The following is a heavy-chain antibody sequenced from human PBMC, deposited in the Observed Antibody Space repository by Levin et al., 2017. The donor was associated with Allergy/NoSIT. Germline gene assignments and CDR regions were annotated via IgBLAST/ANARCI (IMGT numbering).Heavy chain of an antibody. Sequence: GGSLRLSCAASGFTFSSYGMHWVRQAPGKGLEWVAVISYDGSNKYYADSVKGRFTISRDNSKNTLYLQMNSLRAEDTAVYYCAKDGRVLYCSSTSSYAHYFDYWGQGTLVTVSS. CDR2: ISYDGSNK. D-gene: IGHD2-2*01. J-gene: IGHJ4*02. CDR1: GFTFSSYG. CDR3: AKDGRVLYCSSTSSYAHYFDY. V-gene: IGHV3-30*18.